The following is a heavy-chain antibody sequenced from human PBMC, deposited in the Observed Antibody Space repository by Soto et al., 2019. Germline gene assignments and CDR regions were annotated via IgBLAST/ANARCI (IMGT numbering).Heavy chain of an antibody. CDR3: ARDWDLRIAARPEYFDY. Sequence: PSETLSLTCTVSGGSISSYYWSWIRQPPGKGLEWIGYIYYSSSYIYYADSVKGRFTISRDNAKNSLYLQMNSLRAEDTAVYYCARDWDLRIAARPEYFDYWGQGTLVTVSS. CDR2: IYYSSSYI. D-gene: IGHD6-6*01. CDR1: GGSISSYY. V-gene: IGHV3-21*05. J-gene: IGHJ4*02.